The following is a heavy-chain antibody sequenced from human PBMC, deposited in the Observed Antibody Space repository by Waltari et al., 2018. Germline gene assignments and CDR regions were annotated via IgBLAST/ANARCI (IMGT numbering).Heavy chain of an antibody. J-gene: IGHJ6*02. Sequence: QVQLQESGPGLVKPSQTLSLTCTVSGGSISSGGYYWSWIRQHPGKGLEWIGYIYYSGSTYYNPSLKSRVTISVDTSKNQFSLKLSSVTAADTAVYYCARAEYSSSSFYYYGMDVWGQGTTVTVSS. CDR3: ARAEYSSSSFYYYGMDV. D-gene: IGHD6-6*01. CDR1: GGSISSGGYY. CDR2: IYYSGST. V-gene: IGHV4-31*03.